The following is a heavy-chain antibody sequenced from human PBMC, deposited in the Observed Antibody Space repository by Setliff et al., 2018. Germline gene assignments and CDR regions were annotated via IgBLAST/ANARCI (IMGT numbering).Heavy chain of an antibody. CDR2: IYHSGST. Sequence: PSETLSLTCTVSGGSISSGDYYWGWIRQPPGKGLEWIGSIYHSGSTYYNPSLKSRVTMSIDTSKNQFSLKLNSVTAADMAVYYCAREQWLDPPGYYYMDVWAKGTTVTVSS. CDR1: GGSISSGDYY. J-gene: IGHJ6*03. D-gene: IGHD6-19*01. V-gene: IGHV4-39*07. CDR3: AREQWLDPPGYYYMDV.